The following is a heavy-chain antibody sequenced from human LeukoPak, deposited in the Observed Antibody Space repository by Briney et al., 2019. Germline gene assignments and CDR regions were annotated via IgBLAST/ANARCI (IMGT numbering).Heavy chain of an antibody. Sequence: PGGSLRLSCAASGFSFSSYSMNWVRQAPGKGLEWVSSISSSSSYIYYADSVKGRFTISRDNAKNSQYLQMNSLRAEDTAVYYCARVDDSSEAFDIWGQGTMVTVSS. V-gene: IGHV3-21*01. CDR1: GFSFSSYS. J-gene: IGHJ3*02. D-gene: IGHD3-22*01. CDR3: ARVDDSSEAFDI. CDR2: ISSSSSYI.